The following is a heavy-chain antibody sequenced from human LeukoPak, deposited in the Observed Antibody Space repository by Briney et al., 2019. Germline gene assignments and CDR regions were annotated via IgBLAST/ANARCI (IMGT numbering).Heavy chain of an antibody. V-gene: IGHV4-59*08. D-gene: IGHD2-21*01. CDR1: GGSIRTYY. CDR2: IYYRGSMNNRPSGSV. Sequence: SETLSLTCTVSGGSIRTYYWSWIRQPPGKGLEWIGYIYYRGSMNNRPSGSVNYNPSLSSRVTISLDTSRNQFSLKLTSVTAADTAVYYCARQADGGQADWSHYFDYWGQGILVTVSS. CDR3: ARQADGGQADWSHYFDY. J-gene: IGHJ4*02.